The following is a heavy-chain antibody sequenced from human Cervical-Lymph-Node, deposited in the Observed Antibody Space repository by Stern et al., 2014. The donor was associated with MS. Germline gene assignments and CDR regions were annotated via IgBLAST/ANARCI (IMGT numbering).Heavy chain of an antibody. Sequence: VQLVQSGAEVKKPGSSVKVSCKGSGDTFASFGISWLRQAPGQRPEWMGRIVPIFGIPYYAQKFHGRVTITSDKSTSTAYMELTGLRSEDTATYYCATEKVDSPIEGWGQGTLVTVSS. CDR1: GDTFASFG. CDR2: IVPIFGIP. J-gene: IGHJ4*02. CDR3: ATEKVDSPIEG. V-gene: IGHV1-69*04.